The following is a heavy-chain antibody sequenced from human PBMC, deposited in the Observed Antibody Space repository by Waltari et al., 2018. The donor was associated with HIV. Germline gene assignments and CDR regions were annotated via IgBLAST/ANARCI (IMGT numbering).Heavy chain of an antibody. CDR2: IYYSGST. D-gene: IGHD2-8*01. CDR1: GGSISSSSYY. Sequence: QLQLQESGPGLVKPSETLSLTCTVSGGSISSSSYYWGWLRQPPGKGLEWIGSIYYSGSTYYNPSLKSRVTISVDTSKNQFSLKLSSVTAADTAVYYCARCPMVYAIADFDYWGQGTLVTVSS. CDR3: ARCPMVYAIADFDY. V-gene: IGHV4-39*01. J-gene: IGHJ4*02.